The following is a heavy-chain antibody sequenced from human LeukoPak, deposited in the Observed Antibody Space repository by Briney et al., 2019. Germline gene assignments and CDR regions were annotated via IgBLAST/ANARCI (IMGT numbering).Heavy chain of an antibody. Sequence: PSETLSLTCTVSDGSISSNNYFWGWIRQPPGKGLEWIGTIYHSGSTYYNPSLKSRVTISVDTSKNQFSLRLSSVTAADTAVYYCARHDSSGQYFQHWGQGTLVTVSS. CDR2: IYHSGST. CDR1: DGSISSNNYF. J-gene: IGHJ1*01. V-gene: IGHV4-39*01. D-gene: IGHD6-19*01. CDR3: ARHDSSGQYFQH.